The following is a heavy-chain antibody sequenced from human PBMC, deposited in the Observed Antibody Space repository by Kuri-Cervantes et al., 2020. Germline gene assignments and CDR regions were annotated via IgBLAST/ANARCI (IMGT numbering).Heavy chain of an antibody. CDR1: GFTFSDYY. J-gene: IGHJ4*02. CDR2: ISSSGSTI. Sequence: GESLKISCAASGFTFSDYYMSWIRQAPGKGLEWVSYISSSGSTIYYADSVKGRFTISRDNAKNTLYLQMNSLRAEDTAVYYCASERTGYCSGGSCYATLNYFDYWGQGTLVTVSS. CDR3: ASERTGYCSGGSCYATLNYFDY. V-gene: IGHV3-11*04. D-gene: IGHD2-15*01.